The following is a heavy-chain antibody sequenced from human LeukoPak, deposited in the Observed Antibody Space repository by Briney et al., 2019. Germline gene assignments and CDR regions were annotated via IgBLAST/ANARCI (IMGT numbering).Heavy chain of an antibody. J-gene: IGHJ6*03. Sequence: SETLSLTCTVSGGSISSSSYYWGWIRQPPGKGLEWIGSIYYSGSTYYNPSLKGRVTISVDTSKNQFSLKLSSVTAADTAVYYCARGQRGYSGYDRNYYMDVWGKGTTVTVSS. V-gene: IGHV4-39*07. CDR3: ARGQRGYSGYDRNYYMDV. D-gene: IGHD5-12*01. CDR2: IYYSGST. CDR1: GGSISSSSYY.